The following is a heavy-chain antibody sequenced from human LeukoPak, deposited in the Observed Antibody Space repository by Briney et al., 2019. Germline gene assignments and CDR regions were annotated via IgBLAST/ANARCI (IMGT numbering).Heavy chain of an antibody. V-gene: IGHV3-7*01. Sequence: QTGGSLRLSCAASGFTFSNYAMSWVRQAPGKGLEWVANIKQDGSEKYYVDSVKGRFTISRDNAKNSLYLQMNSLRAEDTAVYYCASDDCSGGSCYSGYWGQGTLVTVSS. D-gene: IGHD2-15*01. CDR3: ASDDCSGGSCYSGY. J-gene: IGHJ4*02. CDR2: IKQDGSEK. CDR1: GFTFSNYA.